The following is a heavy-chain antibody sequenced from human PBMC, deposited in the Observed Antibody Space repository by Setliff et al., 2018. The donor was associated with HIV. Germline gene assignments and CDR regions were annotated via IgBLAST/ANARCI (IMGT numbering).Heavy chain of an antibody. CDR2: INPNSDDT. D-gene: IGHD3-3*01. CDR3: ARTEYFDFWSGPRGFDP. J-gene: IGHJ5*02. V-gene: IGHV1-2*02. Sequence: ASVKVSCKASGYTFTGYYIHWVRQAPGQGLEWMGWINPNSDDTIYAQTFQGRVTMTGDTSTSTAYMELSRLRSDDTAVYYCARTEYFDFWSGPRGFDPWGQGTLVTVSS. CDR1: GYTFTGYY.